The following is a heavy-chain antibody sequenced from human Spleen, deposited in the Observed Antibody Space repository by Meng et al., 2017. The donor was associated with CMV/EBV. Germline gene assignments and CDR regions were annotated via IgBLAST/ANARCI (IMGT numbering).Heavy chain of an antibody. CDR1: GFTFDDYG. CDR3: ARGGYDRSGYYLPFDY. V-gene: IGHV3-20*03. D-gene: IGHD3-22*01. Sequence: GFTFDDYGMGWVRQAPGKGLEWVSSINWSGGSPDYADSVKGRFTISRDNAKKSLFLQMNSMRVEDTAFYYCARGGYDRSGYYLPFDYWGQGTLVTVSS. J-gene: IGHJ4*02. CDR2: INWSGGSP.